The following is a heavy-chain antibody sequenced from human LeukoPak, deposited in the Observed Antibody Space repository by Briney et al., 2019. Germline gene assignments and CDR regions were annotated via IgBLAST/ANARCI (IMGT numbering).Heavy chain of an antibody. CDR3: ARGRERGSSSSFTDY. D-gene: IGHD6-6*01. CDR2: IIPIFGTA. Sequence: PEASVKVSCKASGGTFSSYAISWVRQAPGQGLEWMGGIIPIFGTANYAQKFQGRVTITTDESTSTAYMELSSLRSEDTAVYYCARGRERGSSSSFTDYWGQGTLVIVSS. V-gene: IGHV1-69*05. CDR1: GGTFSSYA. J-gene: IGHJ4*02.